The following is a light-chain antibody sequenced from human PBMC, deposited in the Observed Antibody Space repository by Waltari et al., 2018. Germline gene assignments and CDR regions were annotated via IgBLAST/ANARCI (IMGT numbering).Light chain of an antibody. CDR1: QYIDSY. Sequence: DIQMTQSQSSLSASVGDRVTITCRASQYIDSYLNWYQQKPGKAPKLLISVASRVQSGVPSRFSGSGSGTDFTLTISSLQPEDFATYFCQQSYSSPRTFGQGTKVEIK. V-gene: IGKV1-39*01. CDR3: QQSYSSPRT. CDR2: VAS. J-gene: IGKJ1*01.